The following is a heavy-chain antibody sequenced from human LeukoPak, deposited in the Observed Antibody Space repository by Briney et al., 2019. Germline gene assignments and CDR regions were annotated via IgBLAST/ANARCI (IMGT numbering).Heavy chain of an antibody. CDR3: ARHPEVEMATITFTDY. J-gene: IGHJ4*02. Sequence: ASVKVSCRASGGTFSSYAISWVRQAPGQGLEWMGRIIPILGIANYAQKFQGRVTITADKSTSTAYIELSSLRSEDTAVYYCARHPEVEMATITFTDYWGQGTLVTLSS. CDR2: IIPILGIA. CDR1: GGTFSSYA. D-gene: IGHD5-24*01. V-gene: IGHV1-69*04.